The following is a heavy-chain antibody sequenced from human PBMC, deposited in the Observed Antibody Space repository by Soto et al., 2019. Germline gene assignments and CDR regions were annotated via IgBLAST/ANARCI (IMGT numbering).Heavy chain of an antibody. CDR2: ISAYNGNT. D-gene: IGHD2-15*01. Sequence: ASVKVSCKASGYTFTSYGISWVRQAPGQGLEWMGWISAYNGNTNYAQKLQGRVTMTTDTSTSTAYMELRSLRSDDTAVYYCARNAGVRYCSGGSCYYYGMDVWGQGTTVTVSS. CDR3: ARNAGVRYCSGGSCYYYGMDV. V-gene: IGHV1-18*04. CDR1: GYTFTSYG. J-gene: IGHJ6*02.